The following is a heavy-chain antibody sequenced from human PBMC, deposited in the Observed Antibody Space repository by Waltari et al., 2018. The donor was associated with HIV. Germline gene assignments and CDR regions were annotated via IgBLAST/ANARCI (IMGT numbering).Heavy chain of an antibody. V-gene: IGHV4-34*01. CDR3: ARHGNYGDYVFDP. Sequence: QVQLQQWGAGLLKPSETLSLTCAVYGGSFSGYYWSWIRQPPGKGLEWIGEINHSGSTNYNPSLKIRVTISVDTSKNQFSLKLSSVTAADTAVYYCARHGNYGDYVFDPWGQGTLVTVSS. CDR1: GGSFSGYY. J-gene: IGHJ5*02. D-gene: IGHD4-17*01. CDR2: INHSGST.